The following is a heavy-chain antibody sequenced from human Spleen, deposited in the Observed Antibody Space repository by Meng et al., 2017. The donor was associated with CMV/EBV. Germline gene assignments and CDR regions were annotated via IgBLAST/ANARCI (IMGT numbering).Heavy chain of an antibody. CDR2: IYYSVT. J-gene: IGHJ4*02. V-gene: IGHV4-61*01. CDR1: GDSVSSGSYH. CDR3: ARGIAVALV. Sequence: SETLSLTCFVSGDSVSSGSYHWNWIRQPPGKGLEWIGDIYYSVTNYNSSLKSRVSMSIDTSKNQFSLKLSSVTAADTAVYYCARGIAVALVWGQGTLVTVSS. D-gene: IGHD6-19*01.